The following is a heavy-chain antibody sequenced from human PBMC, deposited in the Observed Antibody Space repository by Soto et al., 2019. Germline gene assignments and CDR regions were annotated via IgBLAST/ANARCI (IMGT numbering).Heavy chain of an antibody. CDR1: GFTFSSYT. Sequence: PGGSLRLSCAASGFTFSSYTMNWVRQAPGKGLEWVSSISSSSYYIYYAASLKGRFTISRDNAKNSLYLQMNSLRAEDTAVYYCARDEYSNYNFDFWGRGTLVTVSS. J-gene: IGHJ4*02. CDR2: ISSSSYYI. D-gene: IGHD4-4*01. CDR3: ARDEYSNYNFDF. V-gene: IGHV3-21*01.